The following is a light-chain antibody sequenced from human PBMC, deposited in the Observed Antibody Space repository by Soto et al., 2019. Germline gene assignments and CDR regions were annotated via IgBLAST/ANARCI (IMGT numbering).Light chain of an antibody. CDR1: PAVPTT. CDR2: DIS. Sequence: EIRLTRFPDTLSASPGGGATLSCTAAPAVPTTFAWYQLKRAQPPRLVIYDISTRATGVPARFSGSGSGTEFTLTISGLQYEDFAPYFCQQYNNWPFSFGQGTRLEIK. J-gene: IGKJ5*01. V-gene: IGKV3-15*01. CDR3: QQYNNWPFS.